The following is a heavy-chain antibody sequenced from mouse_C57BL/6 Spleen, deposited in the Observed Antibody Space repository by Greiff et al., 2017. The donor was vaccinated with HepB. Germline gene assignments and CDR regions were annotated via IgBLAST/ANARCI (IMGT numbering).Heavy chain of an antibody. V-gene: IGHV5-17*01. Sequence: EVQLVESGGGLVKPGGSLKLSCAASGFTFSDYGMHWVRQAPEKGLEWVAYISSGSSTIYYADTVKGRFTISRDNAKNTLFLQMTSLRSEDTAMYYCARNYDYDGDYYAMDYWGQGTSVTVSS. CDR3: ARNYDYDGDYYAMDY. CDR1: GFTFSDYG. CDR2: ISSGSSTI. D-gene: IGHD2-4*01. J-gene: IGHJ4*01.